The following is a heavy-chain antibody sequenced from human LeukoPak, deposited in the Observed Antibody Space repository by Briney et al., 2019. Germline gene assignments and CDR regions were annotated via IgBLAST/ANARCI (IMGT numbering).Heavy chain of an antibody. CDR2: IYYSGSS. CDR1: GGSISTYY. D-gene: IGHD3-22*01. Sequence: SETLSLSCTVSGGSISTYYWRWVPPPRGKGLEWIGYIYYSGSSNYNPSLMSRATLSVDTSKKQFSLRLNSMTATHTAVYFCARAVHDSSGYYYGRFDFWGQGSLVTVSS. V-gene: IGHV4-59*12. J-gene: IGHJ4*02. CDR3: ARAVHDSSGYYYGRFDF.